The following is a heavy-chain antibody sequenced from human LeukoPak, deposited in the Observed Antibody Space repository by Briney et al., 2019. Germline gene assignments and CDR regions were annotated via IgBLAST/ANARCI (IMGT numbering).Heavy chain of an antibody. V-gene: IGHV3-30-3*01. CDR2: ISYDGSNK. Sequence: GGSLRLSCAASGFTFSSYAMHWVRQAPGKGLEWVAVISYDGSNKYYADSVKGRFTISRDNSKNTLYLQMNSLRAEDTAVYYCARDPYYDFWSGLHFDYWGQGTLVTVSS. CDR1: GFTFSSYA. CDR3: ARDPYYDFWSGLHFDY. D-gene: IGHD3-3*01. J-gene: IGHJ4*02.